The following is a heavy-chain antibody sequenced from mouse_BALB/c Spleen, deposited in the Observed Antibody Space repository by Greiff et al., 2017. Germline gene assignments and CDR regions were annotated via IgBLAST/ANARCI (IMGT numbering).Heavy chain of an antibody. CDR2: ISSGGSYT. CDR1: GFTFSSYG. CDR3: ARFITKFYAMDY. J-gene: IGHJ4*01. V-gene: IGHV5-6*01. Sequence: EVHLVESGGDLVKPGGSLKLSCAASGFTFSSYGMSWVRQTPDKRLEWVATISSGGSYTYYPDSVKGRFTISRDNAKNTLYLQMSSLKSEDTAMYYCARFITKFYAMDYWGQGTSVTVSS. D-gene: IGHD1-2*01.